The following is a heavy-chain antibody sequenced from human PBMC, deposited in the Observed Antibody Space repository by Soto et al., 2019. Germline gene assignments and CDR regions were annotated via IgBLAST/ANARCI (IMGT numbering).Heavy chain of an antibody. CDR1: GVSISSSSDY. J-gene: IGHJ6*03. CDR2: IFYSGST. V-gene: IGHV4-39*01. CDR3: VRPVNFYYYYMDV. Sequence: QPQLQESGPGLVKPSETLSLPCTVSGVSISSSSDYWGWIRQPPGKGLEWIGSIFYSGSTYYNPSPESRVTISIDTSKDQFSLKLSSVTAADTAVYYCVRPVNFYYYYMDVWGKGTTVTVSS.